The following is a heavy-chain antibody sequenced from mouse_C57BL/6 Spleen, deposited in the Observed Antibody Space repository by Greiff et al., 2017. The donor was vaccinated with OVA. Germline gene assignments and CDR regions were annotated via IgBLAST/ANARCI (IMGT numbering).Heavy chain of an antibody. CDR3: TRGTTVVAHWYFDV. V-gene: IGHV1-15*01. Sequence: QVQLQQSGAELVRPGASVTLSCKASGYTFTDYEMHWVKQTPVHGLEWIGAIDPETGGTAYNQKFKGKAILTADKSSSTAYMELRSLTSDDSAVYYCTRGTTVVAHWYFDVWGTGTTVTVSS. CDR2: IDPETGGT. J-gene: IGHJ1*03. CDR1: GYTFTDYE. D-gene: IGHD1-1*01.